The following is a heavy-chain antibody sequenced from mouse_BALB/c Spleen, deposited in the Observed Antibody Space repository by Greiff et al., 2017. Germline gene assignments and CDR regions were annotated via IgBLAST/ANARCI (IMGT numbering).Heavy chain of an antibody. CDR2: ISTYYGNT. CDR3: ARVREDYAMDY. CDR1: GYTFTDYA. V-gene: IGHV1-67*01. J-gene: IGHJ4*01. Sequence: QVQLKQSGPELVRPGVSVKISCKGSGYTFTDYAMHWVKQSHAKSLEWIGVISTYYGNTNYNQKFKGKATMTVDKSSSTAYMELARLTSEDSAIYYCARVREDYAMDYWGQGTSVTVSS.